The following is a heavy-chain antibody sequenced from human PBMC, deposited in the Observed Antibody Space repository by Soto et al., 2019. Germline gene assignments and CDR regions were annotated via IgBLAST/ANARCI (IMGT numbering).Heavy chain of an antibody. D-gene: IGHD3-3*01. CDR1: GFTFSSYA. J-gene: IGHJ6*02. CDR3: ATSGGFWSGYYLGGMDV. V-gene: IGHV3-64D*06. Sequence: PGGSLRLSCSASGFTFSSYAMHWVRQAPGKGLEYVSAISSNGGSTYYADSVKGRFTISRDNSKNTLYLQMSSLRAEDTAVYYCATSGGFWSGYYLGGMDVWGQGTTVTVSS. CDR2: ISSNGGST.